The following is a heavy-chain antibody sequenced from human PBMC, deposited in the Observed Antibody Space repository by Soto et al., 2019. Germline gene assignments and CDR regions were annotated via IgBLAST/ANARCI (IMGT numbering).Heavy chain of an antibody. CDR2: INPSGGST. V-gene: IGHV1-46*01. Sequence: ASVKVSCKASGYTFTSYYMHWVRQAPGQGLEWMGIINPSGGSTSYAQKFQGRVTMTRDTSTSTVYMELSSLRSEDTAVYYCARTAGTIFGVVIELDYWGQGTLVTVSA. J-gene: IGHJ4*02. CDR1: GYTFTSYY. D-gene: IGHD3-3*01. CDR3: ARTAGTIFGVVIELDY.